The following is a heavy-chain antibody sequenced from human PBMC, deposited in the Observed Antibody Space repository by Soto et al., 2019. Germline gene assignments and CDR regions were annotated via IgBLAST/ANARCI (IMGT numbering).Heavy chain of an antibody. CDR2: IYPGDSDI. CDR3: ARRLSDDYNFEFEY. CDR1: GYSFTNYW. D-gene: IGHD4-4*01. V-gene: IGHV5-51*03. Sequence: EVQLVQSGAEVKKPGESLKISCKGSGYSFTNYWITWVRQMPGKGLEWMGIIYPGDSDITYSPSFQGQVTITADKSISTAYLQWSSLKASDTAIYYCARRLSDDYNFEFEYWGQGTLVTVSS. J-gene: IGHJ4*02.